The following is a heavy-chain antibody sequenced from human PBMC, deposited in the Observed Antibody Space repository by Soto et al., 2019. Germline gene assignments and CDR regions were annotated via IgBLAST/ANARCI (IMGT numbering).Heavy chain of an antibody. V-gene: IGHV3-23*01. CDR3: ANEDAALEYGMEV. D-gene: IGHD1-1*01. Sequence: EVQLLESGGGLVQPGGSLRLSCAASGFTFSSYAMSWVLQAPGKGVEWVSAISGSGGSTYYADSVKGRFTISRDNTKNTQYMQMNSLRAEDTDVYYCANEDAALEYGMEVWGQGTTVTVSS. CDR2: ISGSGGST. J-gene: IGHJ6*02. CDR1: GFTFSSYA.